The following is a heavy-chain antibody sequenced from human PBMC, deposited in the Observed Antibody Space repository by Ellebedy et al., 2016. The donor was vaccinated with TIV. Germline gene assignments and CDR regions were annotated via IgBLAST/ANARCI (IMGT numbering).Heavy chain of an antibody. Sequence: GGSLRLSCAASGFTLSDYYMSWIRQAPGKGLEWISYISRDTSYTNYAGSVKRRFTISRDNAKNSVYLQMNSLRVEDTAVYYCARESSNYFDYWGQGTLVTVSS. CDR2: ISRDTSYT. V-gene: IGHV3-11*06. CDR3: ARESSNYFDY. CDR1: GFTLSDYY. J-gene: IGHJ4*02. D-gene: IGHD3-10*01.